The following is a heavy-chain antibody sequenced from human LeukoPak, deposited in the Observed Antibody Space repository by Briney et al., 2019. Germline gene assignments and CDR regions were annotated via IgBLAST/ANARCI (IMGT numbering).Heavy chain of an antibody. Sequence: PSETLSLTCIVSGGSMNSYYWSWIRQPPGKGLEWIGYVSYSGNTNYNPSLRSRVTMSVDTSKSQFSLKLISVTAADTAMYYCARGVVAATLFWFDPWGQGTLVTVSS. D-gene: IGHD6-19*01. CDR2: VSYSGNT. CDR3: ARGVVAATLFWFDP. CDR1: GGSMNSYY. J-gene: IGHJ5*02. V-gene: IGHV4-59*01.